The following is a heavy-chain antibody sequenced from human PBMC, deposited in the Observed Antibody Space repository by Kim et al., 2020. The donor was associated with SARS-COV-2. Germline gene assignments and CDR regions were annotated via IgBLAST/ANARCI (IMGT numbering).Heavy chain of an antibody. V-gene: IGHV4-39*07. D-gene: IGHD3-22*01. CDR2: ISYSGST. J-gene: IGHJ5*02. CDR3: ARDRVVVVIMSGASWWFDP. CDR1: GGSISSSSYY. Sequence: SETLSLTCTVSGGSISSSSYYWGWIRQPPGKGLEWIGSISYSGSTYYNPSLKSRVTISVDTSKNQFSLKLSSVTAADTAVYYCARDRVVVVIMSGASWWFDPWGQGTLVTVSS.